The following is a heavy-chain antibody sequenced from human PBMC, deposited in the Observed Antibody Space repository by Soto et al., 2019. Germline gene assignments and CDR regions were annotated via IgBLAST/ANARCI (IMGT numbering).Heavy chain of an antibody. Sequence: SETLDLTCTVSRGYVNTFHWGWVRQPAWKGLEGIGRIFPNGKTDYSPSLKSQVPLSVDTYKNQISLNLTSVTAADMAVYYCAREGSHSAENFAIGIQLWSFGRWGQGLSVTVSS. CDR1: RGYVNTFH. D-gene: IGHD1-1*01. CDR3: AREGSHSAENFAIGIQLWSFGR. V-gene: IGHV4-4*07. CDR2: IFPNGKT. J-gene: IGHJ5*02.